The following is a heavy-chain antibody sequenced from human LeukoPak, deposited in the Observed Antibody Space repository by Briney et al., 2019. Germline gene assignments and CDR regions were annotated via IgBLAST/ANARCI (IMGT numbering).Heavy chain of an antibody. Sequence: PGPSLRPSCAASGFSPRREVMSWVRKATAQGLDWISVIGDSSGSTYYADPVKGRFTISRENSRNTLYLQMNTLSAEDAAVYYCAKCRSSRWSDYFDYWGQGTLVTVSS. CDR3: AKCRSSRWSDYFDY. D-gene: IGHD6-13*01. CDR1: GFSPRREV. J-gene: IGHJ4*02. CDR2: IGDSSGST. V-gene: IGHV3-23*01.